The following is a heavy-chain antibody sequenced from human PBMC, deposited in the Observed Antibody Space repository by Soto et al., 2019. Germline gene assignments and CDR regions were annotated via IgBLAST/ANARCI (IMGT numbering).Heavy chain of an antibody. CDR3: ARDSTGMPPNYYYYGMDV. Sequence: LSLTCTVSGGSISSYYWSWIRQPPGKGLEWIGYIYYSGSTNYNPSLKSRVTISVDTSKNQFSLKLSSVTAADTAVYYCARDSTGMPPNYYYYGMDVWGQGTTVTVSS. CDR1: GGSISSYY. D-gene: IGHD1-1*01. J-gene: IGHJ6*02. CDR2: IYYSGST. V-gene: IGHV4-59*01.